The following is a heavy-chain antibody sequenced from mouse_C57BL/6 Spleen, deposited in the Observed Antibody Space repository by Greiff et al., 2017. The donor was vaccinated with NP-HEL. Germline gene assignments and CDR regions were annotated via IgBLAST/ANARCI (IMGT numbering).Heavy chain of an antibody. CDR2: IDPNSGGT. D-gene: IGHD1-1*01. CDR3: ARGPITTVVDWYCDV. CDR1: GYTFTSYW. V-gene: IGHV1-72*01. J-gene: IGHJ1*03. Sequence: VQLQQPGAELVKPGASVKLSCKASGYTFTSYWMHWVKQRPGRGLEWIGRIDPNSGGTKYNEKFKSKATLTVDKPSSTAYMQLSSLTSEDSAVYYGARGPITTVVDWYCDVWGTGTTVTVSS.